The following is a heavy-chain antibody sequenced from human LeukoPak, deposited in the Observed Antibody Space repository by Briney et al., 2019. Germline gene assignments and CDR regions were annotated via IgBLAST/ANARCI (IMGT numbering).Heavy chain of an antibody. CDR1: GYTFTGYY. CDR2: INPNSGGT. Sequence: GASVKVSCKASGYTFTGYYMHWVRQAPGQGLEWMGRINPNSGGTNYAQKFQGRVTMTRDTSISTAYMELSRLRSDDTAVYYCARDITMVRGDTDYRGQGTLVTVSS. J-gene: IGHJ4*02. V-gene: IGHV1-2*06. D-gene: IGHD3-10*01. CDR3: ARDITMVRGDTDY.